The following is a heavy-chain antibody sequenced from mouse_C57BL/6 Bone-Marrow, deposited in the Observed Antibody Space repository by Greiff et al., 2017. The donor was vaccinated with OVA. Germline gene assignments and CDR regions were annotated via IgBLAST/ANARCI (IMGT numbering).Heavy chain of an antibody. Sequence: VMLVESGPGLVAPSQSLSITCTVSGFSLTSYGVDWVRQPPGKGLEWLGVIWGGGSTNYNSALMSRLSISKDNSKSHVFLKMNSLQTDDTTMYYCAKHDGDYDGYYAMDYWGQGTSVTVSS. CDR2: IWGGGST. D-gene: IGHD2-4*01. CDR1: GFSLTSYG. V-gene: IGHV2-9*01. J-gene: IGHJ4*01. CDR3: AKHDGDYDGYYAMDY.